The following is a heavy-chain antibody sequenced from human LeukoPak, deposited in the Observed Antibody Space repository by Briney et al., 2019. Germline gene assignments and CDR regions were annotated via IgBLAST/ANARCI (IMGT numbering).Heavy chain of an antibody. V-gene: IGHV3-23*01. CDR2: ISGSGGRT. CDR1: GFTFSSYA. J-gene: IGHJ4*02. Sequence: GGSLRLSCAASGFTFSSYAMNWVRQAPGKGLEWVSGISGSGGRTHYADSVKGRLTISRDNSKNTLYLQVNDVRVDDTAVYYCAKDKSVFSDYPSYLDYWGQGTPVTVSS. CDR3: AKDKSVFSDYPSYLDY. D-gene: IGHD6-25*01.